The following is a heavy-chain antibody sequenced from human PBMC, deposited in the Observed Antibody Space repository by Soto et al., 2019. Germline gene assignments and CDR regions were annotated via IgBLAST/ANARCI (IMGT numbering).Heavy chain of an antibody. CDR2: IYDGGRT. CDR3: ARGLSSEKVEF. D-gene: IGHD3-10*01. J-gene: IGHJ4*02. V-gene: IGHV4-30-4*01. CDR1: GGSISNNHYC. Sequence: SETLSLTCTVSGGSISNNHYCWSWIRQSPGKGLEWIGHIYDGGRTYNNPSLKSRVTISADTSKNQFSLTLTSVTGADTAVYYCARGLSSEKVEFWGQGTLVTVSS.